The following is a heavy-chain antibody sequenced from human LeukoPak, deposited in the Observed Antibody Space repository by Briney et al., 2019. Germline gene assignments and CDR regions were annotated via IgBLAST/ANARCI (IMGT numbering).Heavy chain of an antibody. CDR3: ARQQQWLATNWFDP. D-gene: IGHD6-19*01. J-gene: IGHJ5*02. CDR2: INAGNGNT. CDR1: GYTFTIYA. Sequence: ASVTVSCTASGYTFTIYAMHWVRQATGQRLEWMGWINAGNGNTKYSQKFQGRVTITRDTSASTAYMELSSLRSEDTAVYYCARQQQWLATNWFDPWGQGTLVTVSS. V-gene: IGHV1-3*01.